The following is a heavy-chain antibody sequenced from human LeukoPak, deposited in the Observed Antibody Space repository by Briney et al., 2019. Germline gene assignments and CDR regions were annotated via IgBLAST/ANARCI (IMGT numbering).Heavy chain of an antibody. CDR2: IYYSGST. CDR1: GGSISSYY. D-gene: IGHD1-26*01. J-gene: IGHJ4*02. Sequence: KPSETLSLTCTVSGGSISSYYWSWIRQPPGKGLEWIGNIYYSGSTNYNPSLKSRVTISVDTSKNQFSLKLSSVTAADTAVYYCARSRGGSYSAAENWGQGTLVTVSS. V-gene: IGHV4-59*08. CDR3: ARSRGGSYSAAEN.